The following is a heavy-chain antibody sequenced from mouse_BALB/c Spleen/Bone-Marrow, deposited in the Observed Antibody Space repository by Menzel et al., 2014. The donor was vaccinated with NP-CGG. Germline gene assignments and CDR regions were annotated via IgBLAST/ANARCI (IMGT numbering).Heavy chain of an antibody. J-gene: IGHJ2*01. CDR1: GYTFTDYV. V-gene: IGHV1-81*01. CDR2: IYPGSGCT. CDR3: ARSKEYYDPFDY. D-gene: IGHD2-4*01. Sequence: QVQLQQSGPELVKPGASVKMSCKASGYTFTDYVISWGKQRTGQGLEWIGEIYPGSGCTYYNEKFKGKASLTADKSSNTAYMQLSSLTSEDSAVYFCARSKEYYDPFDYWGQGTTLTVSS.